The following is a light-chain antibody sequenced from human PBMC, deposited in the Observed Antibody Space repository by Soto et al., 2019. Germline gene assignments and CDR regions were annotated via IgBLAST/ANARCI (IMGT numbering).Light chain of an antibody. CDR2: DVT. CDR1: SSDVGRYDY. V-gene: IGLV2-11*01. Sequence: QSALTQPRSVSGSPGQSVTISCTGTSSDVGRYDYVSWYQQHPGKAPKLIIYDVTERPAGVPDRSSGSKSGNTASLTISGLQAEDEADYSCCSFAGSFSYVFGGGTKVTVL. J-gene: IGLJ1*01. CDR3: CSFAGSFSYV.